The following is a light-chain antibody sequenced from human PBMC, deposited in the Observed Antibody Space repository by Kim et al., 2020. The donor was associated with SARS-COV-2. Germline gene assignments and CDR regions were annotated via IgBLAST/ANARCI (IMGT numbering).Light chain of an antibody. V-gene: IGLV3-19*01. J-gene: IGLJ2*01. CDR2: GKN. CDR1: SLRSYY. CDR3: NSRDSSGNHVV. Sequence: SELTQYPAVSVALGQTVRITCQGDSLRSYYASWYQQKPGQAPVLVIYGKNNRPSGIPDRFSGSSSGNTASLTITGAQAEDEADYYCNSRDSSGNHVVFGGGTQLTVL.